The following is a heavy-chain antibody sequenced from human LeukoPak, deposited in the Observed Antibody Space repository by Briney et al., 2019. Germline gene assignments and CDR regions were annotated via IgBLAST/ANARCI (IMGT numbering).Heavy chain of an antibody. Sequence: GGSLRLSCAASGFTFSDYWMSWMRQAPGKGLEWVANIKYDGDEEYYVDSVKGRFTISRDNAKNSLYLQLNSLRVEDTAVYYCKSGGAAPGSFDNWGQGTLVTVSS. D-gene: IGHD6-13*01. V-gene: IGHV3-7*01. CDR2: IKYDGDEE. J-gene: IGHJ4*02. CDR3: KSGGAAPGSFDN. CDR1: GFTFSDYW.